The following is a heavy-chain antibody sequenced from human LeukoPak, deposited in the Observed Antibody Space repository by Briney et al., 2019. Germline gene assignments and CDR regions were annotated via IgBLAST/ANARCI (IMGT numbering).Heavy chain of an antibody. CDR3: AWGDPRYSSGWHY. D-gene: IGHD6-19*01. CDR2: IYYSGST. V-gene: IGHV4-59*01. J-gene: IGHJ4*02. CDR1: GGSISSYY. Sequence: SETLSLTCTVSGGSISSYYWSWIRQPPGKGLEWIGYIYYSGSTNYNPSLKSRVTISVDTSKNQFSLKLSSVTAADTAVYYCAWGDPRYSSGWHYWGQGTLVTVSS.